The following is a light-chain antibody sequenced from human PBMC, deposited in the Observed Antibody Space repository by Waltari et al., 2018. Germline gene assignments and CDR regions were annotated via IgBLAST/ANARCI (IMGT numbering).Light chain of an antibody. CDR2: DVT. CDR3: CSFAGRGFSVI. CDR1: SGDVGRFHL. J-gene: IGLJ2*01. V-gene: IGLV2-23*02. Sequence: QSALTQPASASGSPGQLITISCTGTSGDVGRFHLVSRYQQHPGEVPKLIIYDVTKRPSGVSDRFSGSKSGNTASLTISGRQAEDEAEYYCCSFAGRGFSVIFGGGTKLTVL.